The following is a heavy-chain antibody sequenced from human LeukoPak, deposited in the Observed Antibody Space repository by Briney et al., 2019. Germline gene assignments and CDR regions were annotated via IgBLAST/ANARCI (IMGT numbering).Heavy chain of an antibody. CDR1: GFTFSSYS. D-gene: IGHD6-6*01. J-gene: IGHJ6*03. Sequence: GGSLRLSCAASGFTFSSYSMNWVRQAPGKGLEWVSSISSSSYIYYADSVKGRFTISRDNAKNSLYLQMNSLRAEDTAVYYCARESSSSNYYMDVWGKGTTVTVSS. V-gene: IGHV3-21*01. CDR2: ISSSSYI. CDR3: ARESSSSNYYMDV.